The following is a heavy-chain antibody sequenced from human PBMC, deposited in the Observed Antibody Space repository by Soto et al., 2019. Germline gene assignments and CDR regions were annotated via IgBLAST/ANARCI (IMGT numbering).Heavy chain of an antibody. D-gene: IGHD2-15*01. CDR1: GYTFTGYY. Sequence: GALVKVSCKASGYTFTGYYMHCVRPAPGQGLEWMGWINPNSGGTNYAQKFQGWVTMTRDTSISTAYMELSRLRSDDTAVYYCARERCSGGSCYSAFDIWGQGTMVTVSS. CDR3: ARERCSGGSCYSAFDI. V-gene: IGHV1-2*04. CDR2: INPNSGGT. J-gene: IGHJ3*02.